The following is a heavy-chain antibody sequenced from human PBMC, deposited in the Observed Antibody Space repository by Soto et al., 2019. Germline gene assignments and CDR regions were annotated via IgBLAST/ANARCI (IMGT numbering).Heavy chain of an antibody. CDR3: AQGGVVREVKDGMDV. CDR1: GFTFSSYA. CDR2: ISGSGGST. D-gene: IGHD3-10*01. V-gene: IGHV3-23*01. J-gene: IGHJ6*02. Sequence: EVQLLESGGGLVQPGGSLRLSCAASGFTFSSYAMSWVRQAPGKGLEWVSAISGSGGSTYYADSVKGRFTISRDNSKNTLYLQMNSLRAEDTAVYYCAQGGVVREVKDGMDVWGQGTTVTVSS.